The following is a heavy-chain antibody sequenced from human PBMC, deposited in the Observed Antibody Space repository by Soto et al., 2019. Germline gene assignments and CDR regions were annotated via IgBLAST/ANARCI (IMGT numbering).Heavy chain of an antibody. D-gene: IGHD3-3*01. J-gene: IGHJ3*02. CDR3: SRPKTYYDFWSGPCPVHDAFDI. CDR2: IYPGDSDT. CDR1: GYSFTSYW. Sequence: GESLKISCKGSGYSFTSYWNGWGRQMPGKGLEWMGIIYPGDSDTRYSPSFQGQVTISADKSISTAYLLWSSLKASDTAMYYCSRPKTYYDFWSGPCPVHDAFDIWGQGTMVTVSS. V-gene: IGHV5-51*01.